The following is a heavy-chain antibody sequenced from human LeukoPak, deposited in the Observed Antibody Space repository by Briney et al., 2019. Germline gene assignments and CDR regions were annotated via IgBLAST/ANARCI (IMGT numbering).Heavy chain of an antibody. CDR3: ARANLDIVVVPAAGFDP. V-gene: IGHV1-18*01. CDR1: GYTFTSYG. Sequence: GASVKVSCKASGYTFTSYGISWVRQAPRQGLEWMGWISAYNGNTNYAQKLQGRVTMTTDTSTSTAYMELRSLRSDDTAVYYCARANLDIVVVPAAGFDPWGQGTLVTVSS. D-gene: IGHD2-2*03. CDR2: ISAYNGNT. J-gene: IGHJ5*02.